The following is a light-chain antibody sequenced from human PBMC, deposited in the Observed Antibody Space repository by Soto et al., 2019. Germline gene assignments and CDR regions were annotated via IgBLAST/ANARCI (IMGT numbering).Light chain of an antibody. CDR1: QSISRY. CDR2: VAS. J-gene: IGKJ5*01. V-gene: IGKV1-39*01. Sequence: DLQMTQAPSSLSASVGDRVTIPCRASQSISRYLNWYQQKPGKAPNLLIYVASSLQSEVPSRFGGSGSGTDFTLTITSLQPEDFATYYCQQSYGTPITFGQATRLEIK. CDR3: QQSYGTPIT.